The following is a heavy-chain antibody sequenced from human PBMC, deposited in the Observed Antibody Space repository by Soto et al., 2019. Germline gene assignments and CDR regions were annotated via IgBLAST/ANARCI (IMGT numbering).Heavy chain of an antibody. CDR1: GFTFSDYY. CDR3: ARDPVFHYYYHYYMDV. J-gene: IGHJ6*03. CDR2: ISSSGSTI. Sequence: GGSLRLSCAASGFTFSDYYMSWIRQAPGKGLEWVSYISSSGSTIYYADSVKGRFTISRDNAKNSLYLQMNSLRAEDTAVYYCARDPVFHYYYHYYMDVWGKGTTVTVSS. D-gene: IGHD2-21*01. V-gene: IGHV3-11*01.